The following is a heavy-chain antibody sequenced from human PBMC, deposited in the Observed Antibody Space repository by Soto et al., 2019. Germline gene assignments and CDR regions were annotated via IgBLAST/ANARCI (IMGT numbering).Heavy chain of an antibody. CDR2: IYYSGST. CDR1: GGSIHSYY. Sequence: SETLSLTCTVSGGSIHSYYWSWIRQPPGKGLEWIAYIYYSGSTYYNPSLKSRVTISVDTSKNQFSLKLSSVTAADTAVYYCARDSTTGTPHAYYYGMDVWGQGTTVTVSS. V-gene: IGHV4-59*12. CDR3: ARDSTTGTPHAYYYGMDV. J-gene: IGHJ6*02. D-gene: IGHD2-2*01.